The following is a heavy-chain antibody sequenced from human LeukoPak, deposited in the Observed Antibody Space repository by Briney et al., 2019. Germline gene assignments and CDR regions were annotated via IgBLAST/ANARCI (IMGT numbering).Heavy chain of an antibody. V-gene: IGHV3-23*01. J-gene: IGHJ4*02. CDR3: AKRITVTYFNDY. CDR1: GFTFSSYA. Sequence: GGPLRLSCATSGFTFSSYAMGWVRQAPGKGLEWVSGIGGSGGSTYYADSVKGRFTISRDNSKNTLYLQVNSLRAEDTAVYYCAKRITVTYFNDYWGQGTLVTVSS. D-gene: IGHD4-17*01. CDR2: IGGSGGST.